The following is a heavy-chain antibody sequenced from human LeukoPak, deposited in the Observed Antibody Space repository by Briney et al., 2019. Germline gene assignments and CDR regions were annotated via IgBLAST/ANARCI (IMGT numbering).Heavy chain of an antibody. D-gene: IGHD3-22*01. CDR3: ARVTGYMIEDYFDY. CDR1: GGSLSAYY. Sequence: SETLSLTCAVYGGSLSAYYWTWIRQPPGKGLEWIGYIYYSGSTNYNPSLKSRVTISVKTSKNQFSLKLSSVTAADTAVYYCARVTGYMIEDYFDYWGQGTLVTVSS. V-gene: IGHV4-59*01. CDR2: IYYSGST. J-gene: IGHJ4*02.